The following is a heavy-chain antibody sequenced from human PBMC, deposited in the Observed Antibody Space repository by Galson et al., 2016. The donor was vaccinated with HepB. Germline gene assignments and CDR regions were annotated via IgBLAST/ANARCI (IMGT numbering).Heavy chain of an antibody. D-gene: IGHD1/OR15-1a*01. CDR3: AKAEKWEHDF. V-gene: IGHV3-23*01. J-gene: IGHJ4*02. CDR2: TLGDGDTT. Sequence: SLRLSCAASGFSFSNSGMRWVRQAPGKGLEWVSGTLGDGDTTYYADSVKGRFSISRDKSKNTLFLQMNSLRAEDTAVYHCAKAEKWEHDFWGQGTLVTVSS. CDR1: GFSFSNSG.